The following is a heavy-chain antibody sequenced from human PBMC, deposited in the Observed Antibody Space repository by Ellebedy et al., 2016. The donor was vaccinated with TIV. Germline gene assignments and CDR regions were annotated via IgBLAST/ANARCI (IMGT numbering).Heavy chain of an antibody. CDR2: ISCYSGKT. J-gene: IGHJ5*02. D-gene: IGHD6-19*01. CDR1: GYTFTSYD. CDR3: ARGSGPNWFDP. Sequence: AASVKVSCKASGYTFTSYDINWVRQAPGQGLEWMGWISCYSGKTEYSQKFQGRVTMTTETSTTTGYMELRSLTSDDTAIYYCARGSGPNWFDPWGQGTLVAVSS. V-gene: IGHV1-18*01.